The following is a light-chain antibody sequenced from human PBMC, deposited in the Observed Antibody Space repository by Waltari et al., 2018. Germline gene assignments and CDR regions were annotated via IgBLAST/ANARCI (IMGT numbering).Light chain of an antibody. CDR3: SSHTTRSTWV. J-gene: IGLJ3*02. CDR1: TYDLGYYDY. CDR2: DVR. Sequence: QSALTQPASVSGSPGQSTTISCTGTTYDLGYYDYVSWYQQHLGRAPKLIIYDVRERPSGVSDRFSGSKSGNTASLIISGLQADDEADYYCSSHTTRSTWVFGGGTKLTVL. V-gene: IGLV2-14*03.